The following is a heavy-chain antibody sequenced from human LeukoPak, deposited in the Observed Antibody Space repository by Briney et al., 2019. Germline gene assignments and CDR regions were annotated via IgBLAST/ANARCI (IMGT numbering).Heavy chain of an antibody. CDR3: ARPECSSTSCYKAY. V-gene: IGHV1-2*02. CDR2: INPNSGGT. CDR1: GYTFTGYY. Sequence: ASVKVSCKASGYTFTGYYMHWVRQAPGQGLEWMGWINPNSGGTNYAQKFQGRVTMTRDTSISAAYMELSRLRSDDTAVYYCARPECSSTSCYKAYWGQGTLVTVSS. J-gene: IGHJ4*02. D-gene: IGHD2-2*02.